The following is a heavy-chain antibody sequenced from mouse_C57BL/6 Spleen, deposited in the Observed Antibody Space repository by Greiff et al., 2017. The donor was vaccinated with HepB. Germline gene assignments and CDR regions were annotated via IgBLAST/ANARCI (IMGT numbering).Heavy chain of an antibody. J-gene: IGHJ3*01. V-gene: IGHV1-69*01. CDR3: ARSATTVVEGFAY. CDR1: GYTFTSYW. CDR2: IDPSDSYT. D-gene: IGHD1-1*01. Sequence: QVQLQQPGAELVMPGASVKLSCKASGYTFTSYWVHWVKQRPGQGLEWIGEIDPSDSYTNYNQKFKGKSTLTVDKSSSTAYMQLSSLTSEDSAVYYCARSATTVVEGFAYWGQGTLVTVSA.